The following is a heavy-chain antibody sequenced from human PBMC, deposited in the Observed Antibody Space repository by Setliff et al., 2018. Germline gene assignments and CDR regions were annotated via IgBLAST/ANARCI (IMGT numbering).Heavy chain of an antibody. CDR3: AGSITMVRGGGMDV. CDR2: MNPNSGNT. Sequence: ASVKVSCKASGYTFASYDINWVRQATGQGLEWMGWMNPNSGNTGYAQKFQGRVTITRDTSASTAYMELSSLRSEDTAVYYCAGSITMVRGGGMDVWGQGTTVTVSS. V-gene: IGHV1-8*03. D-gene: IGHD3-10*01. CDR1: GYTFASYD. J-gene: IGHJ6*02.